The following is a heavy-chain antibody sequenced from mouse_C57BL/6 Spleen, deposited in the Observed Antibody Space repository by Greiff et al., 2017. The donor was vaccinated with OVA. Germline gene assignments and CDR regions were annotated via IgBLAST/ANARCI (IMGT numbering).Heavy chain of an antibody. CDR3: ARLYYGAYWYFDV. Sequence: DVKLVESGGGLVKPGGSLKLSCAASGFTFSSYAMSWVRQTPEKRLEWVATISDGGSYTYYPDNVKGRFTISRDNAKNNLYLQMSHLKSEDTAMYYCARLYYGAYWYFDVWGTGTTVTVSS. CDR2: ISDGGSYT. CDR1: GFTFSSYA. D-gene: IGHD2-1*01. V-gene: IGHV5-4*03. J-gene: IGHJ1*03.